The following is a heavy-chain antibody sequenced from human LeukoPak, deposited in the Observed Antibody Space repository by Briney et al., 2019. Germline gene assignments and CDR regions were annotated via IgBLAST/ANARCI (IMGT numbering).Heavy chain of an antibody. CDR1: GGSISSSSYY. J-gene: IGHJ4*02. V-gene: IGHV4-39*07. CDR3: ASSITLGAAAGIRLDY. CDR2: IYYSGST. D-gene: IGHD6-13*01. Sequence: PSETLSLTCTVSGGSISSSSYYWGWIRQPPGKGLEWIGSIYYSGSTYYNPSLKSRVTISVDTSKNQFSLKLSSVTAADTAVYYCASSITLGAAAGIRLDYWGQGTLVTVS.